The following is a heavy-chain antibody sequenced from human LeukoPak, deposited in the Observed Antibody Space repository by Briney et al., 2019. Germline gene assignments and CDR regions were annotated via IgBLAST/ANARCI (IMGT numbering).Heavy chain of an antibody. V-gene: IGHV4-34*01. D-gene: IGHD3-10*01. CDR1: GGSFSGYY. Sequence: PSETLSLTCAVYGGSFSGYYWSWIRQPPGKGLEWIGEINHSGSTNYNPSLKSRVTISVDTSKNQFSLKLSSVTAADTAVYDCARAKRITMVRGVSPTPAPLDYWGQGTLVTVSS. CDR3: ARAKRITMVRGVSPTPAPLDY. CDR2: INHSGST. J-gene: IGHJ4*02.